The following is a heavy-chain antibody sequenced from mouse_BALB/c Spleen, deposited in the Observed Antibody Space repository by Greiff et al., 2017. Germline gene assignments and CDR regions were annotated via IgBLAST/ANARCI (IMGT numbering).Heavy chain of an antibody. Sequence: EVHLVESGGGLVQPGGSLKLSCAASGFTFSSYTMSWVRQTPEKRLEWVAYISNGGGSTYYPDTVKGRFTISRDNAKNTLYLQMSSLKSEDTAMYYCARQEVLYAMDYWGQGTSVTVSS. D-gene: IGHD2-14*01. CDR3: ARQEVLYAMDY. CDR1: GFTFSSYT. V-gene: IGHV5-12-2*01. J-gene: IGHJ4*01. CDR2: ISNGGGST.